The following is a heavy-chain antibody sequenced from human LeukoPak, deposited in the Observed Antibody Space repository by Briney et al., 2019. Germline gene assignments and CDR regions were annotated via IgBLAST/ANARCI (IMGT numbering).Heavy chain of an antibody. CDR2: INWNGGST. D-gene: IGHD1-26*01. Sequence: GGSLRLSCAASGFTFDDYGMSWVRQAPGKGMEWVSGINWNGGSTGYADSVKGRFTISRDNAKNSLYLQMNSLRAEDTALYYCARAVGATNYFDYWGQGTLVTVSS. CDR1: GFTFDDYG. CDR3: ARAVGATNYFDY. J-gene: IGHJ4*02. V-gene: IGHV3-20*04.